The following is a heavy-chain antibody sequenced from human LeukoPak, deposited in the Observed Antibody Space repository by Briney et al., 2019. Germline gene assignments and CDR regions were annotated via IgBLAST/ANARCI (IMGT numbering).Heavy chain of an antibody. CDR1: GFTFSSYG. J-gene: IGHJ4*02. CDR3: TRETPSRYFDY. V-gene: IGHV3-30*03. Sequence: GRSLRLSCAASGFTFSSYGMHWVRQAPGKGLEWVAVISYDGSNKYYADSVKGRFTISRDNSKNTLYLQMNSLRAEDTAVYYCTRETPSRYFDYWGQGTLVTVSS. D-gene: IGHD4-23*01. CDR2: ISYDGSNK.